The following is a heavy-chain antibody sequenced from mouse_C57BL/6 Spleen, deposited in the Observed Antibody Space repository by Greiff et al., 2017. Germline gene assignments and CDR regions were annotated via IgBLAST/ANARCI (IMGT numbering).Heavy chain of an antibody. D-gene: IGHD1-1*01. CDR3: ARDHGYYGSSGAMDY. CDR1: GFTFSSYA. CDR2: ISDGGSYT. V-gene: IGHV5-4*01. Sequence: DVMLVESGGGLVKPGGSLKLSCAASGFTFSSYAMSWVRQTPEKRLEWVATISDGGSYTYYPDNVKGRFTISRDNAKNNLYLQMSHLKSEDTAMYYCARDHGYYGSSGAMDYWGQGTSVTVSS. J-gene: IGHJ4*01.